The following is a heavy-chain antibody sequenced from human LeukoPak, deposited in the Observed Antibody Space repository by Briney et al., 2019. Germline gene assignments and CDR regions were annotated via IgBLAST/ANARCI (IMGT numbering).Heavy chain of an antibody. CDR1: GYTFTSYG. Sequence: ASVTVSCKASGYTFTSYGISWVRQAPGQGLEWMGWINPYNGDTNSAQKLQGRVTMTTDTSTSTAYMELRSLRSDDTAVYYCAKEGGYLDFWSGFQNYFDYWGQGTLVTVSS. CDR2: INPYNGDT. D-gene: IGHD3-3*01. CDR3: AKEGGYLDFWSGFQNYFDY. J-gene: IGHJ4*02. V-gene: IGHV1-18*01.